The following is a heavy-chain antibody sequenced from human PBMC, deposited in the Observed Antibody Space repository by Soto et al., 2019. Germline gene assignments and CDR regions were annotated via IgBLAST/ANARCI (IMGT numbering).Heavy chain of an antibody. D-gene: IGHD5-18*01. Sequence: SQTLSLTCAISGDSVSSNSAAWNWIRQSPSRGLEWLGRTYYRSKWYNDYAVSVKSRITINPDTSKNQFSLQLNSVTPEDTAVYYCARDGGYSYGWSYYGRDVWGQGTTVTV. CDR3: ARDGGYSYGWSYYGRDV. CDR2: TYYRSKWYN. CDR1: GDSVSSNSAA. J-gene: IGHJ6*02. V-gene: IGHV6-1*01.